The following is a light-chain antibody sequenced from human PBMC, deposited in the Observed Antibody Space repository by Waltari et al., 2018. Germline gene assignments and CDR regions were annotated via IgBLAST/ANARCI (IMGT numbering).Light chain of an antibody. Sequence: DIVMTQSPDSLAVSLGERATINCNSSESVLFSSRNKNHLAWYQQKPGHPPKLLLYCASTRESGVPDRFSGSGSGTDFTLTISSLQPEDFATYYCQQSYSTPLTFGGGTKVEIK. CDR2: CAS. CDR1: ESVLFSSRNKNH. CDR3: QQSYSTPLT. V-gene: IGKV4-1*01. J-gene: IGKJ4*01.